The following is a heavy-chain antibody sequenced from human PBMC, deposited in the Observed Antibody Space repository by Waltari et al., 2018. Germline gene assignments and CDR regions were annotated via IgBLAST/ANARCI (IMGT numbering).Heavy chain of an antibody. V-gene: IGHV4-30-4*08. CDR2: IYYSGST. J-gene: IGHJ3*02. D-gene: IGHD6-13*01. CDR3: ARESAGFDI. CDR1: GAPSTGVVSY. Sequence: VQWQDRGQGWGKPTKTCSLTCLVSGAPSTGVVSYWGWTRQPPGKGLEWIGYIYYSGSTYYNPSLKSRVTISVDTSKNQFSLKLSSVTAADTAVYYCARESAGFDIWGQGTMVTVSS.